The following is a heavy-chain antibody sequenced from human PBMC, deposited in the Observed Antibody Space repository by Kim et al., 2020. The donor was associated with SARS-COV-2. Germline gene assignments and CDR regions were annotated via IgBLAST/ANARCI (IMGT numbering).Heavy chain of an antibody. J-gene: IGHJ4*02. CDR3: ARVVPGTNIFDY. V-gene: IGHV3-74*01. Sequence: GGSLRLSCVTSGFTFSDSWMHWVRQAPGNGLVWVSRINTDGRDTSYADSVKGRFTISRDNAKNTLYLQMNSLRAEDTVVYYCARVVPGTNIFDYWGQGTLVTVSS. CDR1: GFTFSDSW. D-gene: IGHD1-7*01. CDR2: INTDGRDT.